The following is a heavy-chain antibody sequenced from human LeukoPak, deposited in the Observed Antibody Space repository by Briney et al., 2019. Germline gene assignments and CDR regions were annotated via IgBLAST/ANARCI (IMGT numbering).Heavy chain of an antibody. J-gene: IGHJ4*02. CDR1: GFAFSSQA. Sequence: PGGSLRLSCAASGFAFSSQAMGWVRQAPGKGLEWVSVISDSGSITYYADSVKGRFTISRDNSKNTLFLQMNSLRAEDTAVYYCARGDGVYVYWGQGTLVTASS. V-gene: IGHV3-23*01. D-gene: IGHD5/OR15-5a*01. CDR3: ARGDGVYVY. CDR2: ISDSGSIT.